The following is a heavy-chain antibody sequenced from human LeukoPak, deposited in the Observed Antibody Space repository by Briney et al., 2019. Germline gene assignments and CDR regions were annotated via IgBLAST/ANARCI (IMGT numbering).Heavy chain of an antibody. V-gene: IGHV3-9*01. D-gene: IGHD2-15*01. CDR3: ARERAADY. Sequence: GRSLRLSCAASGFTFDDYAMHWVRQAPGKGLEWVSGISWNSGSIGYADSVKGRFTISRDNAKNSLYLQMNSLRDEDTAVYYCARERAADYWGQGTLVTVSS. J-gene: IGHJ4*02. CDR2: ISWNSGSI. CDR1: GFTFDDYA.